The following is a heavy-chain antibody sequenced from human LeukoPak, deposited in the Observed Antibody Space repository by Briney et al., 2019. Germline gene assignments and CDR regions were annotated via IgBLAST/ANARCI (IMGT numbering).Heavy chain of an antibody. CDR3: AREATAMVINWFAP. CDR2: INPNSVGT. V-gene: IGHV1-2*02. CDR1: GYTFTGYY. Sequence: GASVKVSCKASGYTFTGYYMHWVRQAPGQGLEGMGWINPNSVGTNYAQKFQGRVNMTRDTSISTAYMELSRLRSDDTAVYYCAREATAMVINWFAPWGQGTLVTVYS. J-gene: IGHJ5*02. D-gene: IGHD5-18*01.